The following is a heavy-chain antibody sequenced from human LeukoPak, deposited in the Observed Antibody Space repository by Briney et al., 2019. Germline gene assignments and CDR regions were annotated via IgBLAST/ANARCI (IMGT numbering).Heavy chain of an antibody. Sequence: GGSLRLSCAASGFTFSSYWMSWVRQAPGKGLEWVANIKQDGSEKYYVDSEKGRSTISRDNAKNSLYLQMNSLRAEDTAVYYCATDRVLFDYWGQGTLVTVSS. CDR1: GFTFSSYW. V-gene: IGHV3-7*01. CDR3: ATDRVLFDY. J-gene: IGHJ4*02. CDR2: IKQDGSEK. D-gene: IGHD4/OR15-4a*01.